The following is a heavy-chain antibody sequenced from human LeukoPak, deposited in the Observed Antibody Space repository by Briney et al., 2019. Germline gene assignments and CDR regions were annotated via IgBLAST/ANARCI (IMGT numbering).Heavy chain of an antibody. CDR1: GFTFSGYA. Sequence: GGSLRLSCAASGFTFSGYAMHWVRQAPGKGLEWVSAISGSGGSTYYADSVKGRFTISRDNSKNTLYLQMNSLRVEDTAVYYCAKVEDYDFWSGYSRGNWFDPWGQGTLVTVSS. CDR3: AKVEDYDFWSGYSRGNWFDP. V-gene: IGHV3-23*01. J-gene: IGHJ5*02. CDR2: ISGSGGST. D-gene: IGHD3-3*01.